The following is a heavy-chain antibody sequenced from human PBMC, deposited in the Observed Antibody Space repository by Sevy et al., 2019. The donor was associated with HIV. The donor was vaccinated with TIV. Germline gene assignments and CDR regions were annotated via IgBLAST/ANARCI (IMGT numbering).Heavy chain of an antibody. CDR2: IYYNGHI. D-gene: IGHD1-26*01. CDR1: GGSITSLY. Sequence: SETLSLTCTVSGGSITSLYWNWIRQPPGKGLECIANIYYNGHINYNPSLKCRVTLSLDTSKNQFYLRLSSVTAADTAMYYCAGENAWGRGYSWGQGTLVTVSS. J-gene: IGHJ4*02. V-gene: IGHV4-59*08. CDR3: AGENAWGRGYS.